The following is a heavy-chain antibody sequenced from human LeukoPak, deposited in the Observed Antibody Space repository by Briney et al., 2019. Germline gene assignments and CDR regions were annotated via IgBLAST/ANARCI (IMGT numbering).Heavy chain of an antibody. CDR3: ARDKWGLLSNLYFDF. CDR2: ISSRTSTT. J-gene: IGHJ4*02. Sequence: GGSLRLSCAASGFTFSTYSMNWVRQAPGKGLGWVSYISSRTSTTYYADSVKGRFTISRDNAKNSLYLQMNSLRAEDTAVYYCARDKWGLLSNLYFDFWGQGTLVTVSP. V-gene: IGHV3-48*01. CDR1: GFTFSTYS. D-gene: IGHD3-10*01.